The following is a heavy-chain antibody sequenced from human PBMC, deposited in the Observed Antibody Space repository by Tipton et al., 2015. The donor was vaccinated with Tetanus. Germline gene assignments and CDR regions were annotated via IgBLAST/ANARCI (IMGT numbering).Heavy chain of an antibody. V-gene: IGHV4-4*07. J-gene: IGHJ5*02. CDR1: GGSFSLYY. Sequence: LRLSCTVSGGSFSLYYWNWVRQSPGKGLEWIGRVDRSGTTTYNPSLKGRVTMSLDTSKNQFSLKLTSVTAADTAMYYCARGSDIVVVPGVTRADWFDPWGQGTLVTVSS. CDR2: VDRSGTT. CDR3: ARGSDIVVVPGVTRADWFDP. D-gene: IGHD2-2*01.